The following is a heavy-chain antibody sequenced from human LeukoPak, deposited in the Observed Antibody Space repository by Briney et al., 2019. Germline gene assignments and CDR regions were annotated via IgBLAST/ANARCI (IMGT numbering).Heavy chain of an antibody. CDR3: ARIVPAAYFDY. D-gene: IGHD2-2*01. CDR1: GGSFSGYY. Sequence: SETLSLTCAVYGGSFSGYYWSWIRQPPGKGLEWIGYIYYSGSTNYNPSLKSRVTISVDTSKNQFSLKLSSVTAADTAVYYCARIVPAAYFDYWGQGTLVTVSS. CDR2: IYYSGST. J-gene: IGHJ4*02. V-gene: IGHV4-59*08.